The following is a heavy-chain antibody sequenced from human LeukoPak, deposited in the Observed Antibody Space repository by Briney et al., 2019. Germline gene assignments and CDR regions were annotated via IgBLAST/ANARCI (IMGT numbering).Heavy chain of an antibody. CDR1: GFTFSGYS. Sequence: GGSLRLSCVASGFTFSGYSMNWVRQAPGKGLEWVSYISPSTSTIYYADSVKGRFTISRDNAKNSLYLHMNSLRADDTAVYYCARETILGTFPLGYMDVWGKGTTVTVS. J-gene: IGHJ6*03. D-gene: IGHD3-3*01. CDR3: ARETILGTFPLGYMDV. CDR2: ISPSTSTI. V-gene: IGHV3-48*01.